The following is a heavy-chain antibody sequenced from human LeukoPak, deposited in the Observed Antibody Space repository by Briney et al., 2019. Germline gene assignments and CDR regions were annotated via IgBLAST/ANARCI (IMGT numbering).Heavy chain of an antibody. CDR1: GGSFSGYY. V-gene: IGHV4-34*01. CDR2: INHSGST. J-gene: IGHJ4*02. D-gene: IGHD6-13*01. Sequence: SETLSLTCAVYGGSFSGYYWSWIRQPPGKGLEWIGEINHSGSTNYNPSLKSRVTISVDTSKNQFSLKLSSVTAADTAVYYCARRGIAAAGRNFDYWGQETLVTVSS. CDR3: ARRGIAAAGRNFDY.